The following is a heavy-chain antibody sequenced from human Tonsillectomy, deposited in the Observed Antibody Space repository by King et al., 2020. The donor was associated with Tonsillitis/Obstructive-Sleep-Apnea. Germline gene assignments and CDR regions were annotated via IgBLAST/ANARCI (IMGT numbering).Heavy chain of an antibody. CDR1: AFTFSDYY. Sequence: VQLVESGGGLVKPGGSLRLSCAASAFTFSDYYMSWTRQAPGKGLEWVSYISSSSSYTNYADSVKGRFTISRDNAKNSLYLQMNSLRAEDTAVYYCARASYSRSSLGYYYYMDVWGKGTTVTVSS. J-gene: IGHJ6*03. CDR2: ISSSSSYT. V-gene: IGHV3-11*05. CDR3: ARASYSRSSLGYYYYMDV. D-gene: IGHD6-6*01.